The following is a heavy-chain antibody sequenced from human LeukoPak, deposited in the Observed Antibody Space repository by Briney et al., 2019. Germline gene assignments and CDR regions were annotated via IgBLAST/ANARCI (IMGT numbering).Heavy chain of an antibody. CDR3: ARGVAGIDY. J-gene: IGHJ4*02. V-gene: IGHV3-30-3*01. CDR1: GFTFSSYA. CDR2: IYYDGSNK. Sequence: GGSLRLSCAASGFTFSSYAMHWVRQAPGKGLEWVAVIYYDGSNKYYADPVKGRFTISRDNSQNTLYLQMNSLRAEDTAVYYCARGVAGIDYWGQGTLVTVSS. D-gene: IGHD6-19*01.